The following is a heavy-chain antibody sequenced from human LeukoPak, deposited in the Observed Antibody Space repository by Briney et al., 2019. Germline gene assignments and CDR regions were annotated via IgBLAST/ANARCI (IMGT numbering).Heavy chain of an antibody. J-gene: IGHJ4*02. D-gene: IGHD6-13*01. CDR2: IYSGGST. CDR3: ARAGPSSSWHQFDY. Sequence: GGFLRLSCAASGFTVSRNYMSWVRQAPGKGLEWVSVIYSGGSTYYADSVKGRFTISRDNSKNTLYLQMNSLRAEDTAVYYCARAGPSSSWHQFDYWGQGTLVTASS. V-gene: IGHV3-66*01. CDR1: GFTVSRNY.